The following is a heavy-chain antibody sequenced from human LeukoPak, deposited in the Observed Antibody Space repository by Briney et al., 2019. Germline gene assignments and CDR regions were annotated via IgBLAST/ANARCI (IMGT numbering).Heavy chain of an antibody. D-gene: IGHD3-16*02. V-gene: IGHV3-30*04. CDR3: ARNSDYDYVWGSYRKEYYFDY. CDR1: GFTFSSYA. J-gene: IGHJ4*02. CDR2: ISYDVSNK. Sequence: GGSLRLSCAASGFTFSSYAMHWVRQAPGKGLEWVAVISYDVSNKYYADSVKGRFTISRDNSKNTLYLQMNSLRAEDTAVYYCARNSDYDYVWGSYRKEYYFDYWGQGTLVTVSS.